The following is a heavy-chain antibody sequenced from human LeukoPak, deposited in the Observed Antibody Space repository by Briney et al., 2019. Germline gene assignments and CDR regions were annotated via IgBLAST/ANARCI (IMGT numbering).Heavy chain of an antibody. V-gene: IGHV4-34*01. Sequence: SETLSLTCAVYGGSFSGYYWSWIRQPPGKGLEWVGEINNSGSTNCNPSLKSRVTISVDTTKNKFSLELSSVAAADAAVYYWAGVPSPIDYWGQGTLVTVSS. CDR3: AGVPSPIDY. CDR2: INNSGST. J-gene: IGHJ4*02. D-gene: IGHD6-6*01. CDR1: GGSFSGYY.